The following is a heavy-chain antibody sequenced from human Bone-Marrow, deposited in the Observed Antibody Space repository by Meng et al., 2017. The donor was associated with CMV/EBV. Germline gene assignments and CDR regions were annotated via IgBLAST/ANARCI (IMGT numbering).Heavy chain of an antibody. V-gene: IGHV1-2*02. D-gene: IGHD3-22*01. Sequence: ASVKVSCKASGYTFTGYYMHWVRQAPGQGLEWMGWINPNSGGTNYAQKFQGRVTMTRDTSISTAYMEPSRLRSDDTAVYYCARNPDYYDSSGYYMGGSNWFDPWGQGTLVTVSS. CDR1: GYTFTGYY. CDR3: ARNPDYYDSSGYYMGGSNWFDP. J-gene: IGHJ5*02. CDR2: INPNSGGT.